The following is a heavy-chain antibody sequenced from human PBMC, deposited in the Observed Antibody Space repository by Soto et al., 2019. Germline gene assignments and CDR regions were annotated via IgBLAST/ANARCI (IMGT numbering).Heavy chain of an antibody. Sequence: QLQLQESGPGLVKPSETLSLTCTVSGGSISSSSYYWGWIRQPPGKGLEWIGSIYYSGSTYYNPSLKSRVTISVDTSKNQFSLKLSSVTAADTAVYYCARHLREYYDILTGYYPPYMDVWGKGTTVTVSS. J-gene: IGHJ6*03. CDR1: GGSISSSSYY. CDR2: IYYSGST. V-gene: IGHV4-39*01. CDR3: ARHLREYYDILTGYYPPYMDV. D-gene: IGHD3-9*01.